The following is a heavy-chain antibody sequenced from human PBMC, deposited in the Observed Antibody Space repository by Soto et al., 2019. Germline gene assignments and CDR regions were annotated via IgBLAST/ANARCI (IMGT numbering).Heavy chain of an antibody. CDR1: GASITGTSY. D-gene: IGHD2-8*02. V-gene: IGHV4-4*07. J-gene: IGHJ4*02. Sequence: SETLSLTCTVSGASITGTSYWSWIRQPAGKGLEWIGRFSLSGTTNYNPSLRSRVTMSADVSKNQFSLRLTSVTAADTALYYCARGMTPPGAPAWYYFDSWGQGTLVTISS. CDR2: FSLSGTT. CDR3: ARGMTPPGAPAWYYFDS.